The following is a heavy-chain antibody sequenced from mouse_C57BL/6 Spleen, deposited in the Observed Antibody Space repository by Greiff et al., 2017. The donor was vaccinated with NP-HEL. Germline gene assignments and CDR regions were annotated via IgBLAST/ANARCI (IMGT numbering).Heavy chain of an antibody. J-gene: IGHJ2*01. CDR2: IYPGDGDT. Sequence: QVQLQQSGPELVKPGASVKISCKASGYAFSSSWMNWVKQRPGKGLEWIGRIYPGDGDTNYNGKFKGKATLTADKSSSTAYMQLSSLTSEDSAVYFCARVDYEGYYFDYWGQGTTLTVSS. D-gene: IGHD2-4*01. CDR3: ARVDYEGYYFDY. V-gene: IGHV1-82*01. CDR1: GYAFSSSW.